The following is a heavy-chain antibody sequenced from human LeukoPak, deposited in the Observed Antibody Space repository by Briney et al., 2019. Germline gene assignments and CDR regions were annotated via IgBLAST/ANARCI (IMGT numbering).Heavy chain of an antibody. CDR3: AREFPRSNRIAVGRGGPFDP. Sequence: GGSLRLSCAASGFTFSSYAMHWVRQAPGKGLEYVSAISSNGGSTYYANSVKGRFTISRDNSKNTLYLQMGSLRAEDMAVYYCAREFPRSNRIAVGRGGPFDPWGQGTLVTVSS. CDR2: ISSNGGST. D-gene: IGHD6-19*01. V-gene: IGHV3-64*01. J-gene: IGHJ5*02. CDR1: GFTFSSYA.